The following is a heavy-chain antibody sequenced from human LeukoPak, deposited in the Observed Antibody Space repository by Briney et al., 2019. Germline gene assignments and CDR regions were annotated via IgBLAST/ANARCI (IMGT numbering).Heavy chain of an antibody. J-gene: IGHJ4*02. CDR3: ARHSVTMVRGVIISLPSLFTLFDY. V-gene: IGHV4-39*01. Sequence: PSETLSLTCTVSGGSISSSSYYWGWIRQPPGKGLEWIGSIYYSGSTYYNPSLKSRVTISVDTSKNQFSLKLSSVTAADTAVYYCARHSVTMVRGVIISLPSLFTLFDYWGQGTLVTVSS. CDR1: GGSISSSSYY. D-gene: IGHD3-10*01. CDR2: IYYSGST.